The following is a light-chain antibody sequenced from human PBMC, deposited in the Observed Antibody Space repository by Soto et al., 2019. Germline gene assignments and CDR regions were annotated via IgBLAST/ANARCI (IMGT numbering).Light chain of an antibody. V-gene: IGKV3-15*01. Sequence: EIVMTQAPATLSVSPGDIATLSCRASQSISNNLAWYKQKPGQAPRILIYGASTRATGIPARFSGSGSGTESTLTITRLEPEDFAVYYCQQYGSSLTLGGGTKVDIK. J-gene: IGKJ4*01. CDR3: QQYGSSLT. CDR2: GAS. CDR1: QSISNN.